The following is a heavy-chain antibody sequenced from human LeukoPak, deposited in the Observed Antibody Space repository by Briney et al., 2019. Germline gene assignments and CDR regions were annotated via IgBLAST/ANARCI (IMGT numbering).Heavy chain of an antibody. CDR1: GFIFSNTW. Sequence: PGGSLRLSCAASGFIFSNTWMAWVRQAPGKGPEWVAYIKNDGSEINYVDSVKGRFTVSRDNVKNSLYLQMNSLRADDTAVYYCATTAGRTGGNSWGQGALVTVSS. J-gene: IGHJ4*02. D-gene: IGHD1-1*01. CDR3: ATTAGRTGGNS. V-gene: IGHV3-7*03. CDR2: IKNDGSEI.